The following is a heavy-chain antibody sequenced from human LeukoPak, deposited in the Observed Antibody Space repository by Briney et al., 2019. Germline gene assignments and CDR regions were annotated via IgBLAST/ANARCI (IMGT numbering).Heavy chain of an antibody. CDR2: IIPIFGTA. V-gene: IGHV1-69*13. CDR3: ARASRSFVWATFDY. CDR1: GGTFSSYA. D-gene: IGHD1-26*01. Sequence: ASVKVSCKASGGTFSSYAISWVRQAPGQGLEWMGGIIPIFGTANYAQKFQGRVTITADESTSTAYMELSSLRTEDTAVYYCARASRSFVWATFDYWGQGTLVTVSS. J-gene: IGHJ4*02.